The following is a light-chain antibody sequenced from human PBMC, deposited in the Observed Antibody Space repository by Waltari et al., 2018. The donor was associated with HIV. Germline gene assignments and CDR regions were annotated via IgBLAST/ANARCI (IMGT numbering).Light chain of an antibody. CDR1: QSVSRY. CDR3: QQRYIWLS. Sequence: EIVLTQSPATLSLSPGESATLSCLASQSVSRYLAWYQPKPGQSPRLLIYDASNRATGIPARFSGSGSLTDFTLTISRLEPEDFAVYYCQQRYIWLSFGGGTKVEIK. J-gene: IGKJ4*01. V-gene: IGKV3-11*01. CDR2: DAS.